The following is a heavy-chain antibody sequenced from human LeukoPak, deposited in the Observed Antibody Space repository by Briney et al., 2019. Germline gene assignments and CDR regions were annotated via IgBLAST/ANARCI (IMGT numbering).Heavy chain of an antibody. J-gene: IGHJ4*02. CDR2: IIPIFGTA. D-gene: IGHD3-3*01. CDR1: GGTFSSYA. Sequence: ASVKVSCKASGGTFSSYAINWVRQAPGQGLEWMGGIIPIFGTANYAQKFQGRVTITADESTSTAYMELSSLRSEDTAVYYCARGGSVLRLLESWGQGTLVTVSS. V-gene: IGHV1-69*13. CDR3: ARGGSVLRLLES.